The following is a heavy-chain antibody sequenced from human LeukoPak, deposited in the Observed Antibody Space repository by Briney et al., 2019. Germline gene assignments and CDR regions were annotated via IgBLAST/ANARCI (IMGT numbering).Heavy chain of an antibody. J-gene: IGHJ4*02. V-gene: IGHV4-4*07. CDR2: LYPGVST. D-gene: IGHD3-3*01. CDR3: ARGRTPNYDFWSGYYRGWYFDY. Sequence: SETLSLTCTVSGGPIYSYYWSWIRLTAGKGLEWIGRLYPGVSTDYNPSLKSRVTMSVDTSKNQFSLKLSSVTAADTAVYYCARGRTPNYDFWSGYYRGWYFDYWGQGTLVTVSS. CDR1: GGPIYSYY.